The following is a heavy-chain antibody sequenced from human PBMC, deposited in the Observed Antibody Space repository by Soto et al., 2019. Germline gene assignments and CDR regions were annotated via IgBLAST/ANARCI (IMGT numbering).Heavy chain of an antibody. Sequence: QVQLVESGGGVVQPGRSLRLSCAASGFTFSSYAMHWVRQAPGKGLEWVAVISYDGSNKYYADSVKGRFTISRDNSKNTLYLQMNSLRAEHTPLYYCARHKLNYTTGPASFQHWRQGTLVTVSS. D-gene: IGHD1-7*01. V-gene: IGHV3-30-3*01. CDR1: GFTFSSYA. CDR3: ARHKLNYTTGPASFQH. CDR2: ISYDGSNK. J-gene: IGHJ1*01.